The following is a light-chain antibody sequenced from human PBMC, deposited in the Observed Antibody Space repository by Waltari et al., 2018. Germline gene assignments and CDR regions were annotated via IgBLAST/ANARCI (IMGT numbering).Light chain of an antibody. CDR1: QSVLYSSNNKNY. CDR3: QQYHSTPWA. J-gene: IGKJ1*01. V-gene: IGKV4-1*01. CDR2: WAS. Sequence: DIVMTQSPDSLAVSLGERATINCKSSQSVLYSSNNKNYLAWYPQKPGQPPKLLIYWASTRESGVPVRCSGSGSGTYFTLTISSLQAEDVAVYYCQQYHSTPWAFGQGTKVEIK.